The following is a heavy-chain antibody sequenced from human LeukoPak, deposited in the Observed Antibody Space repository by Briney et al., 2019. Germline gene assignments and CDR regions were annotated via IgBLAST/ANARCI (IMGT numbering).Heavy chain of an antibody. Sequence: GGSLRLSCSTSGFTFSAYFMHWVRRAPGKGLEYVSSISSNEYDTYYADSVKGRFTISRDNSKNTLFLQMSSLRAEVTAVYYCVKDLNGTWSFDYWGEGTLVTVSS. J-gene: IGHJ4*02. CDR2: ISSNEYDT. V-gene: IGHV3-64D*06. CDR3: VKDLNGTWSFDY. D-gene: IGHD2-8*01. CDR1: GFTFSAYF.